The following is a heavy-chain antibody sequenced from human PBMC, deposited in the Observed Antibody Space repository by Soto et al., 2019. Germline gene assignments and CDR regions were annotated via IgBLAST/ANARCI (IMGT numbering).Heavy chain of an antibody. Sequence: GGSLRLSCAASGFSFSAYYMSWIRQAPGKGLEWVSYISFNGDVTRYSDSVEGRFTVSRDNAKKSLYLQMNSLRVEDTAVYYCARENGHPGHNYAMDVWGQGSTVTVSS. J-gene: IGHJ6*02. CDR1: GFSFSAYY. CDR2: ISFNGDVT. D-gene: IGHD2-8*01. CDR3: ARENGHPGHNYAMDV. V-gene: IGHV3-11*01.